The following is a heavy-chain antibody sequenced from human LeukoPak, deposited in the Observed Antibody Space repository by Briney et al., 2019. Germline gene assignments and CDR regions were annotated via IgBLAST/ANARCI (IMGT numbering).Heavy chain of an antibody. Sequence: ASLRVSSKPSGYTLTGYYMHSVPQAPGQRLEWMGWIYPNSGGTNYAQKFQGKVTMTRDTSISTAYMELSRLRSDDTAVYYCASGHLIAAAGKFDYWGQGTLVTVSS. D-gene: IGHD6-13*01. V-gene: IGHV1-2*02. J-gene: IGHJ4*02. CDR2: IYPNSGGT. CDR1: GYTLTGYY. CDR3: ASGHLIAAAGKFDY.